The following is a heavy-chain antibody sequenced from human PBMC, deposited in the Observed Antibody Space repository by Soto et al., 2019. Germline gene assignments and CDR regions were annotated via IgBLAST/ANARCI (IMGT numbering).Heavy chain of an antibody. J-gene: IGHJ4*02. CDR2: IYYSGST. V-gene: IGHV4-39*01. CDR3: ANIAVACEISAYYFDY. D-gene: IGHD6-19*01. Sequence: QLQLQESGPGLVKPSETLSLTCTVSGGSISSSSYYWGWIRQPPGKGLEWIGSIYYSGSTYYNPSLKSRVTISVDTSKNQFSLKLSSVTAADTAVYYCANIAVACEISAYYFDYWGQGTLVTVSS. CDR1: GGSISSSSYY.